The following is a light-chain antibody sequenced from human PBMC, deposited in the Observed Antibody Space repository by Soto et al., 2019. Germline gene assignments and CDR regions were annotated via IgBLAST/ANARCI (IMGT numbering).Light chain of an antibody. CDR1: QCISSW. J-gene: IGKJ2*01. CDR3: QQYNSYPYT. CDR2: YAS. V-gene: IGKV1-5*01. Sequence: DIQMTQSPSTLSASVGYSVTINCRASQCISSWLAWYQQKPGKAPKLLIYYASSLESGVPSRFSGSGSGTEFTLPIRSLQPDDFASYYCQQYNSYPYTFGQGTKLEIK.